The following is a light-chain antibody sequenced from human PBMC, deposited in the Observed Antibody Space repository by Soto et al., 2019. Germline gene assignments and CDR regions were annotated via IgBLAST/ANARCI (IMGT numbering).Light chain of an antibody. J-gene: IGLJ2*01. Sequence: QSALTQPPSVSGSPGQSVTISCTGTSSDIGNYNRVSWYQQPPGTAPKLMIYEVSNRPSGVPDRFSGSKSGNTASLTISGLQAEDEADYYCSSYTRGSTYVVFGGGTKLPVL. CDR2: EVS. V-gene: IGLV2-18*02. CDR3: SSYTRGSTYVV. CDR1: SSDIGNYNR.